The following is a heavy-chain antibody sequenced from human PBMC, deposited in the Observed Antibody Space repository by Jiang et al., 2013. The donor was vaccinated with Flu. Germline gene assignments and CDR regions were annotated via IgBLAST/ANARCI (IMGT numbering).Heavy chain of an antibody. Sequence: SGAEVKKPGSSVKVSCKASGGTFSSYAISWVRQAPGQGLEWMGGIIPIFGTANYAQKFQGRVTITADESTSTAYMELSSLRSEDTAVYYCARAHGELFPGGYAFDIWGQGTMVTVSS. V-gene: IGHV1-69*01. J-gene: IGHJ3*02. CDR1: GGTFSSYA. CDR2: IIPIFGTA. CDR3: ARAHGELFPGGYAFDI. D-gene: IGHD3-10*01.